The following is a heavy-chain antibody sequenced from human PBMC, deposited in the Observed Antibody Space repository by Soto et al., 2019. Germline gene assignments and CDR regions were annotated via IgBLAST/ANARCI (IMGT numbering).Heavy chain of an antibody. CDR1: GFTFSSYA. V-gene: IGHV3-23*01. J-gene: IGHJ6*02. Sequence: GGSLRLSCAASGFTFSSYAMSWVRQAPGKGLEWVSAISGSGGSTYYADSVKGRFTISRDNSKNTLYLQMNSLRAEDTAVYYCAKVDGDGGEYYYYGMDVWGQGTTVTVSS. CDR3: AKVDGDGGEYYYYGMDV. CDR2: ISGSGGST. D-gene: IGHD4-17*01.